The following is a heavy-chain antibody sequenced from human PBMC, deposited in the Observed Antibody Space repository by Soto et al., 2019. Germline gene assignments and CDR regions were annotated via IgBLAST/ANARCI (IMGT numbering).Heavy chain of an antibody. CDR1: GFTFSSYS. CDR2: ISSSSSTI. J-gene: IGHJ3*02. V-gene: IGHV3-48*02. CDR3: ARVGSDSSGYRAFDI. D-gene: IGHD3-22*01. Sequence: PVGSLRLSCAASGFTFSSYSMNWVRQAPGKGLEWVSYISSSSSTIYYADSVKGRFTISRDNAKNSLYLQMNSLRDEDTAVYYCARVGSDSSGYRAFDIWGQGTMVTVSS.